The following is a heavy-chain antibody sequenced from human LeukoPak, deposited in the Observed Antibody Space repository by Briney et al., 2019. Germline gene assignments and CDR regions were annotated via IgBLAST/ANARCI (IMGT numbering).Heavy chain of an antibody. V-gene: IGHV1-8*01. J-gene: IGHJ4*02. CDR3: ARYDSSGYYYEY. CDR2: MNPNSGNT. Sequence: ASVKVSCKASGYTFTSYDINWVRQATGQGLEWMGWMNPNSGNTGYAQKFQGRVTMTRNTSISTAYMELSSLRSEDTAVYYCARYDSSGYYYEYWGQGTLVTVSS. CDR1: GYTFTSYD. D-gene: IGHD3-22*01.